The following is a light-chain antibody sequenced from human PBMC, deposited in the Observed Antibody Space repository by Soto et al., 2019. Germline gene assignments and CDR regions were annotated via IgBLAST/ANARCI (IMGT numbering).Light chain of an antibody. Sequence: AIRMTQSPSSLSASTGDRVTITCRASQGISSYLAWYQQKPGKAPKLLIYAASTLQSGVPSRFSGSGSGTDVTLTSSCLQSEDFATYYCQQYYSYPQTFGQGTKVEIK. V-gene: IGKV1-8*01. CDR2: AAS. J-gene: IGKJ1*01. CDR1: QGISSY. CDR3: QQYYSYPQT.